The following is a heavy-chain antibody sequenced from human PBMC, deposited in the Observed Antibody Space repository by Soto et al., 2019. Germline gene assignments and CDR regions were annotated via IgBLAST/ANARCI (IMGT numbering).Heavy chain of an antibody. CDR2: ISASGST. Sequence: PSETLSLTCTVSGGSISDGYYWTCIRQHPGKGLEWIGSISASGSTSYNPSLKSRLTVSVDKSKNQFSLNLRSVTAADTAVYYCARRDRSGFSYWLDTWGQGTLVTVSS. CDR1: GGSISDGYY. V-gene: IGHV4-31*03. CDR3: ARRDRSGFSYWLDT. D-gene: IGHD3-22*01. J-gene: IGHJ5*02.